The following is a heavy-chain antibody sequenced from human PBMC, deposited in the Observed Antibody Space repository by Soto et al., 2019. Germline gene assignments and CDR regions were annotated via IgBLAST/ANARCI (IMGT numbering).Heavy chain of an antibody. J-gene: IGHJ4*02. CDR2: ISSSSGYT. CDR3: AKEYGRLDY. V-gene: IGHV3-21*05. D-gene: IGHD4-17*01. CDR1: GFTFTRYS. Sequence: GGSLRLSCAASGFTFTRYSMNWVRQAPGKGLEWVSYISSSSGYTNYADSVKGRFTISRDNAKNSLYLQMNSLRAEDTAVYYCAKEYGRLDYWGQGTLVTVSS.